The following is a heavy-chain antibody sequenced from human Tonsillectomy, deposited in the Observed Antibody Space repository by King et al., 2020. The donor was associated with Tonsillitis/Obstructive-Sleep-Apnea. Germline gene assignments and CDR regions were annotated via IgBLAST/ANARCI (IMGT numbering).Heavy chain of an antibody. D-gene: IGHD6-13*01. V-gene: IGHV4-59*01. CDR3: ARGTGQQLGARQNYYYMDV. CDR1: GGSISSYF. CDR2: VHYSGST. Sequence: QLQESGPGLVKPSETLSLTCTVSGGSISSYFWTWIRPPPGKGLEWIGFVHYSGSTNYNPSLKSRVTISVDTSKNQFSLKLSSVTAADTAVYYCARGTGQQLGARQNYYYMDVWGKGTTVSVSS. J-gene: IGHJ6*03.